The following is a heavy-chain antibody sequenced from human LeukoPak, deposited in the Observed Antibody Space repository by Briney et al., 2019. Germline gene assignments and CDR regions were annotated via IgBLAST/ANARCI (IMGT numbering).Heavy chain of an antibody. CDR1: GGSISSSTYY. Sequence: PSETLSLTCTVSGGSISSSTYYWGWIRQPPGKGLDWIGSMYYTGNTCYNPSLKSRVTISVDTSKNQFSLKLTSVTAADTAVYYCARQPRDGHNPRPYYFDYWGQGTLVTVSS. CDR2: MYYTGNT. V-gene: IGHV4-39*01. CDR3: ARQPRDGHNPRPYYFDY. D-gene: IGHD5-24*01. J-gene: IGHJ4*02.